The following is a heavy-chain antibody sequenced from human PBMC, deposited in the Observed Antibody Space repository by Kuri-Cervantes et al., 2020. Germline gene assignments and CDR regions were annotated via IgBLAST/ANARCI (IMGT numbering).Heavy chain of an antibody. V-gene: IGHV1-46*01. D-gene: IGHD4-17*01. Sequence: ASVKVSCKASGYTFTSYYMHWVRQAPGQGLEWMGIINTSGGSTSYAQKFQGRVTMTRDTSTSTVYMELSSLRSEDTAVYYCARVTLAPYYGDYEDDAFDIWCQGTMVTVSS. J-gene: IGHJ3*02. CDR1: GYTFTSYY. CDR3: ARVTLAPYYGDYEDDAFDI. CDR2: INTSGGST.